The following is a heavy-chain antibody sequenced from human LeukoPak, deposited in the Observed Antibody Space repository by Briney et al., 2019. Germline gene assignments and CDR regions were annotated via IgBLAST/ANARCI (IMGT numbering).Heavy chain of an antibody. CDR2: ISSSSSYI. J-gene: IGHJ4*02. Sequence: GRSLRLSCAASGFTFSSYSINWVRQAPGKGLEWVSSISSSSSYIYYADSVKGRFTISRDNAKNSLYLQMNSLRAEDTAVYYCARARGSTSCPDYWGQGTLVTVSS. V-gene: IGHV3-21*01. CDR3: ARARGSTSCPDY. D-gene: IGHD2-2*01. CDR1: GFTFSSYS.